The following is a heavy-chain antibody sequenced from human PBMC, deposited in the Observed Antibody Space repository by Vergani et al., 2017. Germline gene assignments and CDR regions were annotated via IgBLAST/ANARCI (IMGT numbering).Heavy chain of an antibody. D-gene: IGHD3-16*02. CDR1: GYTFTGYY. Sequence: QVQLVQSGAEVKKPGASVKVSCTASGYTFTGYYMHWVRQAPGQGLEWMGWINPNSGGTTYAQKFQGRVTMTRDTSISTAYMELSRLRSDDTAVYYCARVPYDYVWGSYRQPDLSYRDYWGQGTLVTVSS. CDR2: INPNSGGT. CDR3: ARVPYDYVWGSYRQPDLSYRDY. J-gene: IGHJ4*02. V-gene: IGHV1-2*02.